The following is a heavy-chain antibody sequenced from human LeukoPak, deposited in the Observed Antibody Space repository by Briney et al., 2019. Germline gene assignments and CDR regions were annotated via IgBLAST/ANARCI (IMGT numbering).Heavy chain of an antibody. CDR3: ARVGYSSSSAYFDY. CDR2: ISTNGGGT. V-gene: IGHV3-64*01. Sequence: GGCLRLSCPASGLTFSSYVMDWVRQPPGRGLGYDSAISTNGGGTYDANSVKGRFTNSTDNSKNTLYLQMGSLTAEDMAVYYCARVGYSSSSAYFDYWGQGTLVTVSS. CDR1: GLTFSSYV. J-gene: IGHJ4*02. D-gene: IGHD6-6*01.